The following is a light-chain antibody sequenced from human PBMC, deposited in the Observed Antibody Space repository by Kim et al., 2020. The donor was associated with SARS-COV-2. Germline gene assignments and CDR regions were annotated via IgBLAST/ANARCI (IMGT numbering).Light chain of an antibody. V-gene: IGLV2-23*02. CDR3: CSYAGSFTRV. Sequence: QSALTQPASVSGSPGQSITISCTGTSSDVGSYNLVSWYQQYPGKAPKLMIYEVSKRPSGVSNRFSGSKSGNTASLTISGLQAEDEADYYCCSYAGSFTRVFGGGTQLTVL. J-gene: IGLJ3*02. CDR2: EVS. CDR1: SSDVGSYNL.